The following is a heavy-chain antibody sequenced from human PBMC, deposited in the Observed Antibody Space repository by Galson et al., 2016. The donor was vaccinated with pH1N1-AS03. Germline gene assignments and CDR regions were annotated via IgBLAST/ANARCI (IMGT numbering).Heavy chain of an antibody. CDR2: ISFDGNNR. V-gene: IGHV3-30*18. Sequence: SLRLSCAASGFTFGSFAMHWVRQAPGKGLEWVAVISFDGNNRYYMDSVKGRFSISRDDSKNTLYLQMNSLRAEDTAVYYCAKAAEFASTTYDFEYWGQGTLVTVTS. D-gene: IGHD5/OR15-5a*01. CDR3: AKAAEFASTTYDFEY. J-gene: IGHJ4*02. CDR1: GFTFGSFA.